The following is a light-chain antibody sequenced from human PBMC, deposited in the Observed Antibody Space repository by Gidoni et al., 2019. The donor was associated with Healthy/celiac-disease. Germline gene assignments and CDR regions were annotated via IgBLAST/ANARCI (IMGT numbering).Light chain of an antibody. Sequence: EIVLTHSPATLSLSPGERATLSCRASQSVSSYLAWYQQKTGQAPRLLIYDASNRATGIPARFSGSGSGTDFTLTISSLEPEDFAVYYCQQRSNWPPGYTFGQGTKLEIK. CDR2: DAS. V-gene: IGKV3-11*01. J-gene: IGKJ2*01. CDR1: QSVSSY. CDR3: QQRSNWPPGYT.